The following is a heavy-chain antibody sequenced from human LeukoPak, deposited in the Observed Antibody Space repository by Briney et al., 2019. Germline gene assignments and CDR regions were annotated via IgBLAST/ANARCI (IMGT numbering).Heavy chain of an antibody. J-gene: IGHJ4*02. CDR3: ARDRLNHYYGSGSIFDY. CDR1: GGSFSGYY. Sequence: SETLSLTCAVYGGSFSGYYWSWIRQPPGKGLEWIGEINHSGSTNYNPSPKSRVTISVDTSKNQFSLKLSSVTAADTAVYYCARDRLNHYYGSGSIFDYWGQGTLVTVSS. V-gene: IGHV4-34*01. D-gene: IGHD3-10*01. CDR2: INHSGST.